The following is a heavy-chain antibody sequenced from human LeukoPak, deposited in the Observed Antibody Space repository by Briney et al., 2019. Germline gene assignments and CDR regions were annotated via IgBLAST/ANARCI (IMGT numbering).Heavy chain of an antibody. D-gene: IGHD6-19*01. CDR1: GFTFSSYW. V-gene: IGHV3-23*01. CDR2: ISSSGSTI. J-gene: IGHJ3*02. CDR3: AKVRGGSGWEDDAFDI. Sequence: PGGSLRLSCAASGFTFSSYWMSWVRQAPGKGLEWVSYISSSGSTIYYADSVKGRFTISRDNSKNTLYLQMNSLKAEDTAVYYCAKVRGGSGWEDDAFDIWGQGTMVTVSS.